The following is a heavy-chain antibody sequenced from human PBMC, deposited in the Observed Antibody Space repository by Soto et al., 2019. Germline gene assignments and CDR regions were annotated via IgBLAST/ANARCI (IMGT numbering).Heavy chain of an antibody. Sequence: GGSLRLSCAASGFTFDDYGMHWVRQAPGKGLEWVSGISWNSGSIGYADSVKGRFIISRDNAKNSLYLQMNSLRAEDTALYYCAKVLTTHTYGPLDPWGQGTLVTVSS. CDR1: GFTFDDYG. V-gene: IGHV3-9*01. CDR2: ISWNSGSI. CDR3: AKVLTTHTYGPLDP. D-gene: IGHD5-18*01. J-gene: IGHJ5*02.